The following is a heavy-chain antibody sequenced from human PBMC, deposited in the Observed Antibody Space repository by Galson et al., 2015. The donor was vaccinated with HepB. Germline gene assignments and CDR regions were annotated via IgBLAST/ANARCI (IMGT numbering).Heavy chain of an antibody. D-gene: IGHD6-13*01. CDR3: ARMQPYAEYSSSWHFDY. CDR2: IDWDDDK. Sequence: PALVKPTQTLTLTCTFSGFSLSTSGMCASWIRQPPGKALEWLARIDWDDDKYYSTSLKTRLTISKDTSKNQVVLTVTNMDPVDTATYYCARMQPYAEYSSSWHFDYWGQGTLVTVSS. V-gene: IGHV2-70*11. J-gene: IGHJ4*02. CDR1: GFSLSTSGMC.